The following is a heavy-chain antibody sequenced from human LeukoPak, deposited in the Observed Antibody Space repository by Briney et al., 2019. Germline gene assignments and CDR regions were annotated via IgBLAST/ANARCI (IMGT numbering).Heavy chain of an antibody. V-gene: IGHV3-23*01. J-gene: IGHJ4*02. Sequence: GGSLRLSRAASGFTFSSYAMSWVRHTSGKGLQWLSAISGSGGGTNYADSVKGRFTISRDNSKNILYLQMNSLGAEDTAIYYCTKASATVWPNYFDSWGQGTLVTVS. CDR3: TKASATVWPNYFDS. CDR2: ISGSGGGT. D-gene: IGHD6-25*01. CDR1: GFTFSSYA.